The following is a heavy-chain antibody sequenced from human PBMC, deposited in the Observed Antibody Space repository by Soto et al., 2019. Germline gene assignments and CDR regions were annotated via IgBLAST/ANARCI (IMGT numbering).Heavy chain of an antibody. V-gene: IGHV1-69*06. J-gene: IGHJ4*02. Sequence: QVHLVQSGAEVKKPGSSFNVSCKVSGGTFNTFAVSWVRQAPGQGFEWLGGIIPILGPAFYAQKFQGRVTITADKSTSTAYLELTSLTSEDTAVYYCARAAERYFDYWGQGTLVTVSS. CDR3: ARAAERYFDY. CDR1: GGTFNTFA. CDR2: IIPILGPA.